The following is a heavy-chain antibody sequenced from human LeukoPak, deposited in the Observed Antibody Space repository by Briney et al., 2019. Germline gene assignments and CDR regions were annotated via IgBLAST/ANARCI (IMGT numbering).Heavy chain of an antibody. CDR1: GFTFSSYD. CDR2: IWYDGSNK. V-gene: IGHV3-33*01. CDR3: ARPRGSGSYFYFDS. D-gene: IGHD3-10*01. Sequence: PGGSLRLSCAASGFTFSSYDMHWVRQAPGKGLEWVAVIWYDGSNKYYADSVSGRFNIPRDNSKNTLYLQMNSLRAEDTAVCYCARPRGSGSYFYFDSWGQGTLVTVSS. J-gene: IGHJ4*02.